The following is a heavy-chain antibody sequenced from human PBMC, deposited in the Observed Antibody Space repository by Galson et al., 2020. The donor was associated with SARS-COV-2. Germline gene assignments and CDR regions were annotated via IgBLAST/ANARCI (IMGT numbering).Heavy chain of an antibody. D-gene: IGHD3-16*01. CDR2: FYYGGST. CDR1: GDSISRYH. J-gene: IGHJ2*01. CDR3: ARHALGGQAYFDL. Sequence: ETSETLSLTCIVSGDSISRYHWTWIRQPPGKGLEWIGYFYYGGSTSYNPSLKSRVTISGDTSKNHVSLNLSPVTATDTAVYFCARHALGGQAYFDLWGRGTLVTVSS. V-gene: IGHV4-59*08.